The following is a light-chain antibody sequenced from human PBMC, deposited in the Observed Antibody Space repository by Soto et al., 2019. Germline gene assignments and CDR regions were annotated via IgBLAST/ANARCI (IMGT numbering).Light chain of an antibody. CDR2: AAS. V-gene: IGKV1-39*01. CDR1: QSISSY. Sequence: IQMTQSPSSLSASLRERVKIICRASQSISSYLNWYQQKPGKAPKLLIYAASSLQSGVPSRFSGSGSGTDFTLTVSSLQPEDFATYFCQQSYSTPRTFGQGTKVDI. J-gene: IGKJ1*01. CDR3: QQSYSTPRT.